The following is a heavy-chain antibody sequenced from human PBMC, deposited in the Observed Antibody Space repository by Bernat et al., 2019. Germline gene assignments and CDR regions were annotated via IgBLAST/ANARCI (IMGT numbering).Heavy chain of an antibody. Sequence: QITLKESGPTLVKPTQTLTLTCTFSGFSLSTSGVGVGWIRQPPGKALEWLALIYWDDDKRYSPSLKSRLTITKDISKNQVVLTMTNMDPVDTATYYCAHRRTGYNLFDYWGQGTLVTVSS. V-gene: IGHV2-5*02. J-gene: IGHJ4*02. CDR3: AHRRTGYNLFDY. D-gene: IGHD5-24*01. CDR1: GFSLSTSGVG. CDR2: IYWDDDK.